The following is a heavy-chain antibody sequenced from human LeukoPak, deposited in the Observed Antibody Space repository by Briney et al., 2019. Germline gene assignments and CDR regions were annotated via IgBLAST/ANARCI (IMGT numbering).Heavy chain of an antibody. CDR3: ARGLGRVRFGEYYFDY. CDR2: MNPNSGNT. Sequence: ASVKVSCKSSGYTFTIYDINWVRQAPGQGLEWMGWMNPNSGNTGYAQKFQGRVTMTRNTSISTAYVELSSLRSEDTAVYYCARGLGRVRFGEYYFDYWGQGTLVTVSS. V-gene: IGHV1-8*01. J-gene: IGHJ4*02. D-gene: IGHD3-10*01. CDR1: GYTFTIYD.